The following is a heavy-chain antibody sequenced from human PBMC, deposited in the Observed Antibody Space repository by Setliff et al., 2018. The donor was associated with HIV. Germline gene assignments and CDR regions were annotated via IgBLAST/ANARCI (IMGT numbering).Heavy chain of an antibody. J-gene: IGHJ6*03. Sequence: SCAASGFSFSNYGMHWVRQAPGKGLEWVALIWYDGSDNYYADSAKGRFTISRDNSKNTLYLQMNSLRAEDTAVYYCARYSSSWYSDYYYMDVWGKGTTVTVSS. CDR3: ARYSSSWYSDYYYMDV. CDR1: GFSFSNYG. V-gene: IGHV3-33*01. D-gene: IGHD6-13*01. CDR2: IWYDGSDN.